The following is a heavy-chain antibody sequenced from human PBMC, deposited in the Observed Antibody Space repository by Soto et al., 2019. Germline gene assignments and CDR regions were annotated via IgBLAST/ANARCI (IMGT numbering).Heavy chain of an antibody. CDR3: ARDRGPSSGYYPYWFDP. V-gene: IGHV1-46*01. J-gene: IGHJ5*02. Sequence: ASVKVSCKASGYTFTSDYMHWGRQAPGQGLEWMGIINPSGGSTSYAQKFQGRVTMTTDASTSTVYMELSSLRSEDTAVYYCARDRGPSSGYYPYWFDPWGQGTLVTVSS. CDR2: INPSGGST. D-gene: IGHD3-22*01. CDR1: GYTFTSDY.